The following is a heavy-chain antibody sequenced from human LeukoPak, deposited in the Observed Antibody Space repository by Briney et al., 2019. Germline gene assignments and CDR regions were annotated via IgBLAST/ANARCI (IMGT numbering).Heavy chain of an antibody. V-gene: IGHV1-69*13. J-gene: IGHJ6*03. Sequence: SVKVSCKASGGTFSSYAISWVRQAPGQGLEWMGGIIPIFGTANYAQKFQGRVTITADESTSTAYMELSSLRSEDTAVYYCARAGYCSSTSCPGSLELDFYYYYMDVWGKGTTVTVS. D-gene: IGHD2-2*01. CDR1: GGTFSSYA. CDR3: ARAGYCSSTSCPGSLELDFYYYYMDV. CDR2: IIPIFGTA.